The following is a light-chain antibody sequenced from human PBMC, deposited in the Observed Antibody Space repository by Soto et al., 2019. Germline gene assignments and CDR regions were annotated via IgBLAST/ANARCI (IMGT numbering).Light chain of an antibody. CDR2: RNN. V-gene: IGLV1-47*01. CDR1: SSNIGSNY. J-gene: IGLJ2*01. Sequence: QSVLTQPPSASGTPGQRVTISCSGSSSNIGSNYVYWYQQLPGTAPKLLIYRNNPRPSGVPARFSCSKSGTSASLAISGRRSADEADYYCAAWDDSRSAPVVFGGGTKLTVL. CDR3: AAWDDSRSAPVV.